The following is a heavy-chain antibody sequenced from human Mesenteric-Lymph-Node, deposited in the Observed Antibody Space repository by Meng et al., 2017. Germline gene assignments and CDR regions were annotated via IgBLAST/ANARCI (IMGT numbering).Heavy chain of an antibody. Sequence: GESLKISCAASGFTFSSYWMHWVRQAPGKGLVWVSRINSDGSSTSYADSVKGRFTISRDNAKNTLYLQMNSLRAEDTAVYYCARGTGIAAAGFYYFDYWGQGTLVTVSS. CDR1: GFTFSSYW. D-gene: IGHD6-13*01. V-gene: IGHV3-74*01. J-gene: IGHJ4*02. CDR2: INSDGSST. CDR3: ARGTGIAAAGFYYFDY.